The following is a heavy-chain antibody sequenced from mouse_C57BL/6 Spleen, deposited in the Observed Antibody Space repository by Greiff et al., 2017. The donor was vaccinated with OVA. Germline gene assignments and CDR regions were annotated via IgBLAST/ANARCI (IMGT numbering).Heavy chain of an antibody. V-gene: IGHV8-8*01. Sequence: QVTLKESGPGILQPSQTLSLTCSFSGFSLSTFGMGVGWIRQPSGKGLEWLAHIWWDDDKYYNPALKSRLTISKDTSKNQVFLKLANVDTADTATYYCARTDYANWGYFDYWGQGTTLTVSS. D-gene: IGHD4-1*02. CDR1: GFSLSTFGMG. CDR2: IWWDDDK. J-gene: IGHJ2*01. CDR3: ARTDYANWGYFDY.